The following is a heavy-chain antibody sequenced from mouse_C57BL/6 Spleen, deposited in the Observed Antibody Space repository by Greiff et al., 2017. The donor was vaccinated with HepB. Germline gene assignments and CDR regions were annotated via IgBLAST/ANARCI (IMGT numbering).Heavy chain of an antibody. CDR2: INPNYGTT. V-gene: IGHV1-39*01. Sequence: EVQLQESGPELVKPGASVKISCKASGYSFTDYNMNWVKQSNGKSLEWIGVINPNYGTTSYNQKFKGKATLTVDQSSSTAYMQLNSLTSEDSAVYYCARRDYYGSSYRAMDYWGQGTSVTVSS. CDR1: GYSFTDYN. D-gene: IGHD1-1*01. CDR3: ARRDYYGSSYRAMDY. J-gene: IGHJ4*01.